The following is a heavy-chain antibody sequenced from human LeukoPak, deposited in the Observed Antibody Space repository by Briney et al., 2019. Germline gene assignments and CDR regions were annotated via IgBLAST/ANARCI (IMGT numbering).Heavy chain of an antibody. CDR1: GGSISSSNW. Sequence: SETLSLTCAVSGGSISSSNWWSWVRQPPGKGLEWIGEIYHSGSTNYNPSLKSRVTISVDTSKNQFSLKLSSVTAADTAVYYCARSSWIAVAGLDYWGQGTLVTVSS. D-gene: IGHD6-19*01. CDR2: IYHSGST. J-gene: IGHJ4*02. V-gene: IGHV4-4*02. CDR3: ARSSWIAVAGLDY.